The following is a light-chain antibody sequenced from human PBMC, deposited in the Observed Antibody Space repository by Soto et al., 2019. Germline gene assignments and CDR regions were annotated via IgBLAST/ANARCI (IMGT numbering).Light chain of an antibody. J-gene: IGKJ4*01. V-gene: IGKV2-24*01. CDR1: QSLVHSDGNTY. CDR2: KIS. CDR3: MQATQPPLT. Sequence: DIVMTQTPLSSAVTLGQSASISCRSRQSLVHSDGNTYLSWLQQRPGQPPRLLIDKISNRFSEVPERFSGSGAGTDFTLKIRRVEAEDVGIYYCMQATQPPLTFGGGTKLEI.